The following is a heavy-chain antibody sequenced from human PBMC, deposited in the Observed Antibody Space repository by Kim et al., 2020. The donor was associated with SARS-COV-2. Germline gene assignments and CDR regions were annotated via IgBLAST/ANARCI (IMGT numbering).Heavy chain of an antibody. Sequence: ASVKVSCKASGYTFTSYAMHWVRQAPGQRLEWMGWINAGNGNTKYSQKFQGRVTITRDTSASTAYMELSSLRSEDTAVYYCARDPLLWFGELLPYHWYFDLWGRGTLVTVSS. J-gene: IGHJ2*01. V-gene: IGHV1-3*01. CDR1: GYTFTSYA. CDR3: ARDPLLWFGELLPYHWYFDL. CDR2: INAGNGNT. D-gene: IGHD3-10*01.